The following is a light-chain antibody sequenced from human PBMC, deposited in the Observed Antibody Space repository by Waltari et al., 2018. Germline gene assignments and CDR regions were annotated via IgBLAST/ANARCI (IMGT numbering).Light chain of an antibody. CDR3: SSYAGSNLYV. CDR2: EVS. J-gene: IGLJ1*01. V-gene: IGLV2-8*01. Sequence: QSALTQPPSASGSPGQSVTISCTGTSSDVGGYNYVSWYQQHPGKAPKLMIYEVSRRPAGVPYRFAGAKSGNTASLSVSGLQAEDEADYYCSSYAGSNLYVFGTGTKVTVL. CDR1: SSDVGGYNY.